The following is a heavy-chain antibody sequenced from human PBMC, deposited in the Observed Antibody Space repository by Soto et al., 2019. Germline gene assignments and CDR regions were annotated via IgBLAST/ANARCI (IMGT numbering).Heavy chain of an antibody. CDR1: GYSISSSNW. CDR3: AGNRGYYFDY. Sequence: QVQLQESGPGLVKPSDTLSLTCAVSGYSISSSNWWGWIRQPPGKGLEWIGYIYYSGSTYYNPSLKGLVHMSXDTSKNQFSLKLSSVTAVDTAVYYCAGNRGYYFDYWGQGTLVTVSS. J-gene: IGHJ4*02. CDR2: IYYSGST. V-gene: IGHV4-28*01. D-gene: IGHD3-10*01.